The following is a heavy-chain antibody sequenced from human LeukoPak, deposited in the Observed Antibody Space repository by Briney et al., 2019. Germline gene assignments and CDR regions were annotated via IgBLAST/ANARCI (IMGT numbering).Heavy chain of an antibody. CDR3: VTRFPNKYSSPGGFDI. V-gene: IGHV1-18*01. J-gene: IGHJ3*02. D-gene: IGHD6-6*01. Sequence: ASVKVSCKASGYTFTSYGISWVRQAPGQGLEWMGWISAYNGNTNYAQKLQGRVTMTTDTSTSTAYMELRSLRSDDTAVYYCVTRFPNKYSSPGGFDIWGQGTMVTVSS. CDR1: GYTFTSYG. CDR2: ISAYNGNT.